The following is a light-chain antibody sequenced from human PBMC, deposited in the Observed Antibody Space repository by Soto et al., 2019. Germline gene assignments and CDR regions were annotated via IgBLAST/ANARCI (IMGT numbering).Light chain of an antibody. CDR2: GAS. CDR3: QQHDQGWT. Sequence: EMVMTQSPATLSVSLGERATLSCRASQSVSTKLVWYQQKPGQAPRLLIYGASTRATGIPARFSGSGCGTEFTLTISSLQSEDFAVYYCQQHDQGWTFGQGTKVEIK. J-gene: IGKJ1*01. CDR1: QSVSTK. V-gene: IGKV3-15*01.